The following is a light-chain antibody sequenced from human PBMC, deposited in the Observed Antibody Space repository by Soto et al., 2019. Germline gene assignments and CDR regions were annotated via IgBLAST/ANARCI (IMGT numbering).Light chain of an antibody. CDR1: SDDIGTYEY. CDR3: SSYTTGSTLPWV. CDR2: GDY. V-gene: IGLV2-14*01. J-gene: IGLJ1*01. Sequence: QSVLTQPASVSGSPGQSITISCTGSSDDIGTYEYIFWHQHHPGKAPKLILFGDYDRPSGISERFFAAKSCNTASLHIFGLQVEDEAVYYCSSYTTGSTLPWVFGTGTKVTVL.